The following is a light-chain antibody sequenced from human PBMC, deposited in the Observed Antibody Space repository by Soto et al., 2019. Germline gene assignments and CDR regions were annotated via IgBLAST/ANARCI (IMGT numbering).Light chain of an antibody. Sequence: EIVLTQSPATLSVSPGERATLSCRASQTVLSNLAWYQQKPGQAPRLLIYGASTRATGIPARFSGSGSGTECALTISSLQSEDVAVYYCQQYNNWPITFGQGTRLEIK. J-gene: IGKJ5*01. CDR3: QQYNNWPIT. V-gene: IGKV3-15*01. CDR1: QTVLSN. CDR2: GAS.